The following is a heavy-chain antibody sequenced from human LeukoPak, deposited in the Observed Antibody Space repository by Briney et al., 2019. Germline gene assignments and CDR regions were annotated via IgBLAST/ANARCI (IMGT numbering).Heavy chain of an antibody. CDR2: ISSSGSTI. CDR3: ARDSYTGRGVPFNY. Sequence: GGSLRLSCAASGFTFSSYEMNWVRQAPGKGLEWVSYISSSGSTIYYADSVKGRFTISRDNAKNSLHLQMNSLRAEDTAVYYCARDSYTGRGVPFNYWGQGTLVTVSS. V-gene: IGHV3-48*03. D-gene: IGHD3-10*01. J-gene: IGHJ4*02. CDR1: GFTFSSYE.